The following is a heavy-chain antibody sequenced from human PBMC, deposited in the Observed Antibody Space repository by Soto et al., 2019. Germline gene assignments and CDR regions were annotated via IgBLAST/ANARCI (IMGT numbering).Heavy chain of an antibody. V-gene: IGHV3-15*01. Sequence: LRLSCAASGFTFSNAWMSWVRQAPGKGLEWVGRIKSKTDGGTTDYAAPVKGRFTISRDDSKNTLYLQMNSLKTEDTAVYYCTTDLMNYDFWSGYPPAVYYYGMDVWGQGTTVTVSS. J-gene: IGHJ6*02. D-gene: IGHD3-3*01. CDR3: TTDLMNYDFWSGYPPAVYYYGMDV. CDR1: GFTFSNAW. CDR2: IKSKTDGGTT.